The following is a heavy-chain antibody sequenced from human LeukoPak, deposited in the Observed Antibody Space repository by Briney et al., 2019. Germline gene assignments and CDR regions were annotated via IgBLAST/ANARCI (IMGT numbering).Heavy chain of an antibody. D-gene: IGHD3-10*01. Sequence: PSESLSLTCTVALGSIPNYYWSGFRQSPAKALDWIGFIYTSGSTNYNPSLKSRVTISRDTSNNQFSLKLTSVAAADTAVYYCARIYGSGTSFGYMDVWGKGTTVTVSS. CDR1: LGSIPNYY. V-gene: IGHV4-4*09. J-gene: IGHJ6*03. CDR2: IYTSGST. CDR3: ARIYGSGTSFGYMDV.